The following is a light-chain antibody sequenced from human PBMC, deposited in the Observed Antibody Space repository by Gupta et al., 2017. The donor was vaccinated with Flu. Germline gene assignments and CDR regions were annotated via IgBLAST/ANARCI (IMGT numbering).Light chain of an antibody. V-gene: IGKV2-28*01. CDR3: WQSLETPYI. Sequence: DIVMTQSPLSLPVTPGEPASISCRSSQSLVYSNGYNYLDWYLQKPGQPPQLLIYLVSNRASGVPDRFSGSGSGTDFTLKISIVDAEDVGVYYCWQSLETPYIFGQGTKLEIK. J-gene: IGKJ2*01. CDR1: QSLVYSNGYNY. CDR2: LVS.